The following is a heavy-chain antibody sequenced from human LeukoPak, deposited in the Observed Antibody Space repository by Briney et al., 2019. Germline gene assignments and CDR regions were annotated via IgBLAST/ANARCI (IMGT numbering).Heavy chain of an antibody. CDR2: INLNSGGT. CDR3: ARSPHILTGENFDY. D-gene: IGHD3-9*01. Sequence: ASVKVSCKASGYTFTGYYMHWVRQAPGQGLEWRGWINLNSGGTNYPQKFQDRVTMTRDTSISTAYMELSRLRSSDTAVYYCARSPHILTGENFDYWGQGTLVTVSS. CDR1: GYTFTGYY. J-gene: IGHJ4*02. V-gene: IGHV1-2*02.